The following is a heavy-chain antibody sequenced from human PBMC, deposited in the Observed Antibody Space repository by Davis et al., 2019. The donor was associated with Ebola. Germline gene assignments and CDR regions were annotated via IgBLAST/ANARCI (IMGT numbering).Heavy chain of an antibody. D-gene: IGHD2-8*02. J-gene: IGHJ4*02. CDR1: GFTFSSYG. Sequence: PGGSLRLSCAASGFTFSSYGMTWVRQAPGKGLEWVSSISAGGTAPYYADSVKGRFTISRDNSKNRLSLQMDSLRADDTAVYYCAKSFLITGSHMSEFRGVDYWGQGTVVTVSS. CDR3: AKSFLITGSHMSEFRGVDY. V-gene: IGHV3-23*01. CDR2: ISAGGTAP.